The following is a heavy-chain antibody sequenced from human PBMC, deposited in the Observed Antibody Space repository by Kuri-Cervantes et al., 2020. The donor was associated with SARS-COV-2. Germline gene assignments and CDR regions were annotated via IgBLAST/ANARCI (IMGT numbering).Heavy chain of an antibody. J-gene: IGHJ4*02. V-gene: IGHV4-34*01. Sequence: ESLKISCAVIGGSINGHYWSWIRQPPGKGLEWIGELNHDGSTNYNPSLKSRNTISGDASKNQFSLKVTSVTAADTAVYYCARAEYQPGSTTPFDYWGQGTLVTVSS. D-gene: IGHD1-26*01. CDR3: ARAEYQPGSTTPFDY. CDR2: LNHDGST. CDR1: GGSINGHY.